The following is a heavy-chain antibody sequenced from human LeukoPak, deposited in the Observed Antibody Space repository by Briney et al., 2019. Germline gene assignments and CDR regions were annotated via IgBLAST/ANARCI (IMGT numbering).Heavy chain of an antibody. CDR2: ICGSGGST. CDR1: GFTFSSYA. D-gene: IGHD3-22*01. CDR3: AKGYYYDSSGYYASNFDY. V-gene: IGHV3-23*01. J-gene: IGHJ4*02. Sequence: GGSLTLSCAASGFTFSSYAMSWVRQPPGKGLEWVSAICGSGGSTYYADSVKGRFTISRDNSKNTLYLQMNSLRTEDTAVYYCAKGYYYDSSGYYASNFDYWGQGTLVTVSS.